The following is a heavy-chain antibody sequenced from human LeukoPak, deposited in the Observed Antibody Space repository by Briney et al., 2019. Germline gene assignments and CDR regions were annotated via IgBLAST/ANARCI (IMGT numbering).Heavy chain of an antibody. CDR1: GYTFTSYA. Sequence: ASVKVSCKASGYTFTSYAMHWVRQAPGQRLEWMGWINAGNGNTKYSQKFQGRDTITRDTSASTAYMELSSLRSEDTAVYYCARAEWELLLFDYWGQGTLVTVSS. D-gene: IGHD1-26*01. CDR3: ARAEWELLLFDY. CDR2: INAGNGNT. V-gene: IGHV1-3*01. J-gene: IGHJ4*02.